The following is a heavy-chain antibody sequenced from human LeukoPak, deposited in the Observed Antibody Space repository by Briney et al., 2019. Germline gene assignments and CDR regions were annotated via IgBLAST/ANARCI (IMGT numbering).Heavy chain of an antibody. CDR2: IKQDGSDK. Sequence: GGSLRLSCAASGFTFSNYYMSWVRQAPGKGLEWVANIKQDGSDKSYVESVKGRFTISRDNAENSLYLQMNSLRAEDTAVYFCARDREVGATIHDYWGQGTLVTVSS. J-gene: IGHJ4*02. D-gene: IGHD1-26*01. V-gene: IGHV3-7*01. CDR1: GFTFSNYY. CDR3: ARDREVGATIHDY.